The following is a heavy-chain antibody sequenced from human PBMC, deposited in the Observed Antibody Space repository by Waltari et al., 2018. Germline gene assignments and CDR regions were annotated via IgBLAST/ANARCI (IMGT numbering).Heavy chain of an antibody. D-gene: IGHD6-19*01. CDR3: ALSSSQTYGSGWYSQI. Sequence: QVQLVQSGAEVKKPGSSVKVSCKASGGTFSSYAISWVRQAPGQGLEWMGGIIPIFGTANYAQKFQGRVTITADESTSTAYMELSSLRSEDTAVYYCALSSSQTYGSGWYSQIWGQGTMVTVSS. CDR2: IIPIFGTA. J-gene: IGHJ3*02. V-gene: IGHV1-69*13. CDR1: GGTFSSYA.